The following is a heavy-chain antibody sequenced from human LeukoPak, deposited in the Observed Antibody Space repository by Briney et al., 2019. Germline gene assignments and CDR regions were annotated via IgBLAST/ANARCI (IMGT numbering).Heavy chain of an antibody. CDR1: GGSISSSSYY. CDR2: IYYSGST. V-gene: IGHV4-39*07. CDR3: ASVKQFSYYFDY. Sequence: PSQTLSPPCAVSGGSISSSSYYWGWIRQPPGKGLEWIGSIYYSGSTYYNPSLKSRVTISVDTSKNQFSLKLSSVTAADTAVYYCASVKQFSYYFDYWGQGTLVTVSS. D-gene: IGHD6-19*01. J-gene: IGHJ4*02.